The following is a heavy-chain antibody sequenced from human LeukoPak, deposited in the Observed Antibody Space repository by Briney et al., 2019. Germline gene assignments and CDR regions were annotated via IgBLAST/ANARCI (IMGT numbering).Heavy chain of an antibody. J-gene: IGHJ1*01. Sequence: GESLKISCKGSGYSFTSYWIGWVRQMPGKGLEWMGIIYPGDSDTRYSPSFQGQVTISADKSISTAYLQWSSLKASDTAMYYCARRDIVVVPAAQIEYFQHWGQGTLVTVSS. CDR3: ARRDIVVVPAAQIEYFQH. CDR2: IYPGDSDT. D-gene: IGHD2-2*01. V-gene: IGHV5-51*01. CDR1: GYSFTSYW.